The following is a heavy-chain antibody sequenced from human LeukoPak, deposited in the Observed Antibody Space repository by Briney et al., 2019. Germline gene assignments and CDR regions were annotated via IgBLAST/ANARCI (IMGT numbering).Heavy chain of an antibody. CDR3: ARGIAAAAKQGGFDY. Sequence: GGSLRLSCAASGFTFSNYAMTWVRQAPGKGLEWASTVTGSGTSTFYADSVKGRFTISRDNSKNTLYLQMNSLRVEDTAVYYCARGIAAAAKQGGFDYWGQGTLVTVSS. CDR1: GFTFSNYA. V-gene: IGHV3-23*01. D-gene: IGHD6-13*01. J-gene: IGHJ4*02. CDR2: VTGSGTST.